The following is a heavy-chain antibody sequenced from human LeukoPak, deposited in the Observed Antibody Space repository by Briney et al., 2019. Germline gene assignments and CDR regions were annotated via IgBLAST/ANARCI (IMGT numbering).Heavy chain of an antibody. Sequence: PGGSLRLSCAASGFTFRTYWMNWVRQAPGKGLEWMANIKQDGSEKYYVDSVKGRFTISRDNAKNSVYLQMNSLRAEDTAVYYCVRDYCSGVTCYPGYWGQGTLVTVSS. D-gene: IGHD2-15*01. CDR3: VRDYCSGVTCYPGY. CDR1: GFTFRTYW. J-gene: IGHJ4*02. V-gene: IGHV3-7*05. CDR2: IKQDGSEK.